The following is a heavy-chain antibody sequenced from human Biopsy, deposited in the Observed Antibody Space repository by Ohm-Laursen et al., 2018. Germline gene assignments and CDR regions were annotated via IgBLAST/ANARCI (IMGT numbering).Heavy chain of an antibody. CDR1: GYTFNAYY. CDR3: AKPSGGVSTIGFDP. V-gene: IGHV1-2*02. D-gene: IGHD3-16*01. CDR2: INPATGET. Sequence: AASVKVSCKVSGYTFNAYYIHWMRQAPGQGLEWMGWINPATGETRYAQRFQGRVTMTRDTSVTTAYMQLSSLTSDDTALYYCAKPSGGVSTIGFDPWGQGTQVIVSS. J-gene: IGHJ5*02.